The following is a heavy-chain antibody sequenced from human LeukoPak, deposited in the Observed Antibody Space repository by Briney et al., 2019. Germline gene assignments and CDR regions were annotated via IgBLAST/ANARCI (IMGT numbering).Heavy chain of an antibody. Sequence: GGSLRLSCVPSGFAFNTFAMNWVRQAPGKGLEWVSGISASGSRTYYGNSVKGRFTTSRDNSKNTLFLQMNNLRGEDTARYFCARDQSPHYYDSSGYGAYNLWGQGTMVTVSS. D-gene: IGHD3-22*01. J-gene: IGHJ3*01. CDR2: ISASGSRT. V-gene: IGHV3-23*01. CDR1: GFAFNTFA. CDR3: ARDQSPHYYDSSGYGAYNL.